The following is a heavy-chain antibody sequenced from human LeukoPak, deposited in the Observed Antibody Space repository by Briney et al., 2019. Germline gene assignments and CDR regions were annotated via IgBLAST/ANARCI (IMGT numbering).Heavy chain of an antibody. Sequence: PGGSLRLSCAASGFTFSSYAMSWVRQAPGKGLEWVSAISGSGGSTYYADSVKGRFTISRDNSKNTLYLQMNSLRAEDTAVYYCAKGRYYYDSSGYHDYWGQGTLVTVSS. CDR2: ISGSGGST. J-gene: IGHJ4*02. CDR1: GFTFSSYA. D-gene: IGHD3-22*01. CDR3: AKGRYYYDSSGYHDY. V-gene: IGHV3-23*01.